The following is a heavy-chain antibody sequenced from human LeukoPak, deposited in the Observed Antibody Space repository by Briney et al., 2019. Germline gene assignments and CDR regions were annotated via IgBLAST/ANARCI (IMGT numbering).Heavy chain of an antibody. CDR2: IWAGGRHE. J-gene: IGHJ4*02. Sequence: GGSLRLSCATSGFTFSSYGMHWVRQAPGKGLEWVAFIWAGGRHEDYADSVKGRFTISRDNAKNSLYLQMNSLRAEDTAVYYCARDRGDYYGSGILDYWGQGTLVTVSS. D-gene: IGHD3-10*01. CDR3: ARDRGDYYGSGILDY. V-gene: IGHV3-33*01. CDR1: GFTFSSYG.